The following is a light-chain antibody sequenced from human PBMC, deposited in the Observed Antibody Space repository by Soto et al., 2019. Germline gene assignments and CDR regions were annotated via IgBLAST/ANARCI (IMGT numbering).Light chain of an antibody. V-gene: IGKV1-6*01. CDR3: LQDYNYPLT. Sequence: AIQMTQSPSSLSASVGDRVTITCRASQGIRNDLGWYQQKPGKAPKLLIYAAYSLQSGVPSRFSVSGSGPDFTLTISSLQPEDFATYYCLQDYNYPLTFGGGTKVEIK. CDR2: AAY. J-gene: IGKJ4*01. CDR1: QGIRND.